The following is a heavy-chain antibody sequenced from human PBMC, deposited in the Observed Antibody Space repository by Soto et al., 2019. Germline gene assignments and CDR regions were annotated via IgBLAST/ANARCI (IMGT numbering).Heavy chain of an antibody. Sequence: SETLSLTCTVSGGSISSSSYYWGWIRQPPGKGLEWIGSIYYSGSIYYNPSLKSRVTISVDTSKNQFSLKLSSVTAAETAVYYCARQSSGWYNWFDPWGQGTLVTVSS. D-gene: IGHD6-19*01. J-gene: IGHJ5*02. V-gene: IGHV4-39*01. CDR2: IYYSGSI. CDR3: ARQSSGWYNWFDP. CDR1: GGSISSSSYY.